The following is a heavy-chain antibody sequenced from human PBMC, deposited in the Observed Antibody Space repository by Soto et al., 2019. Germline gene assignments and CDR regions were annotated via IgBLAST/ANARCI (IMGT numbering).Heavy chain of an antibody. CDR2: ISYDGSNK. J-gene: IGHJ4*02. V-gene: IGHV3-30*18. D-gene: IGHD2-21*02. Sequence: GGSLRLSCAASGFTFSSYGMHWVRQAPGKGLEWVAVISYDGSNKYYADSVKGRFTISRDNSKNTLYLQMNSLRAEDTAVYYCAKGGVVVTDPLDYWGQGTLVTVS. CDR1: GFTFSSYG. CDR3: AKGGVVVTDPLDY.